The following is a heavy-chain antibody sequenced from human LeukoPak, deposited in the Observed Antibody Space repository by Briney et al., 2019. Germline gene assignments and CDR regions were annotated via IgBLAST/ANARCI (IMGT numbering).Heavy chain of an antibody. CDR1: GYTFTSYD. J-gene: IGHJ6*03. CDR3: AREGTSIVVVPAAISSYYYYMDV. Sequence: ASVKVSCKASGYTFTSYDINWVRQANGQGLEWMGWMNPNSGNTGYAQKFQGRVTMTRNTSISTAYMELSSLRSEDTAVYYCAREGTSIVVVPAAISSYYYYMDVWGKGTTVTVSS. D-gene: IGHD2-2*01. V-gene: IGHV1-8*01. CDR2: MNPNSGNT.